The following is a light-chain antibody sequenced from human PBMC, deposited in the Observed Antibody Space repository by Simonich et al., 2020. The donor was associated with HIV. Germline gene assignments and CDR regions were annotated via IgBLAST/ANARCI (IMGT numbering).Light chain of an antibody. V-gene: IGKV3-15*01. CDR2: GAS. CDR3: QQYNNWPPWT. Sequence: EIVMTQSPATLSVSPGERATLSCRASQRVSSNLAWYEQKPGQVPRLLIYGASTRATGIPARVSGSGSGTEFTLTISSMQSEDFAVYYCQQYNNWPPWTFGQGTKVEIK. J-gene: IGKJ1*01. CDR1: QRVSSN.